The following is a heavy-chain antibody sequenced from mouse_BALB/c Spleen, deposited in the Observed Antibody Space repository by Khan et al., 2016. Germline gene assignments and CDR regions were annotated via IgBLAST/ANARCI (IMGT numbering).Heavy chain of an antibody. CDR1: GYTFTSYY. V-gene: IGHV1S81*02. CDR3: TRVQRGNYVDY. J-gene: IGHJ2*01. Sequence: QVQLQQSGAELVKPGASVKLSCKASGYTFTSYYMYWVKQRPGQGLEWIGEINPSNGGTNFNEKFKSKATLTVDKSSSTAYMQLSSLTSEDSAVYYCTRVQRGNYVDYWGQGTTLTVSS. CDR2: INPSNGGT.